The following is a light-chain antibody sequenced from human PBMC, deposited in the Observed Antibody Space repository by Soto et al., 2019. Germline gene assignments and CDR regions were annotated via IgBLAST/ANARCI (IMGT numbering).Light chain of an antibody. CDR1: QSVSNNY. CDR3: EPSVSSST. J-gene: IGKJ1*01. Sequence: VVTNSAGTLSLKKGERATLSCRASQSVSNNYLAWYQQKAGQAPRHRIYGAANRAPGSLDRCRGSGSVTDFTLTMSCLEPDDFAVYYCEPSVSSSTFGQRTRADIK. CDR2: GAA. V-gene: IGKV3-20*01.